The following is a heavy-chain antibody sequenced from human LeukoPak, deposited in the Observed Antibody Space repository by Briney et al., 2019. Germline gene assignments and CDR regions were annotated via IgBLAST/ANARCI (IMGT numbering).Heavy chain of an antibody. CDR2: ISSSSSTI. D-gene: IGHD2-2*01. Sequence: GGSLRLSCAASGFTFRAYSMNWVRQAPGKGLEWVSYISSSSSTIYYADSVKGRFTISRDNAKNSLYLQMNSLRAEDTAVYYCARGLPAAAAFDIWGQGTMVTVSS. V-gene: IGHV3-48*01. CDR1: GFTFRAYS. CDR3: ARGLPAAAAFDI. J-gene: IGHJ3*02.